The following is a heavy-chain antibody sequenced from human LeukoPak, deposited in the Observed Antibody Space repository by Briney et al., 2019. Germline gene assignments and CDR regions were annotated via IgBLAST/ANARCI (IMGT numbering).Heavy chain of an antibody. J-gene: IGHJ6*02. V-gene: IGHV4-59*11. CDR1: GGSSNCHY. CDR3: ARFGFDYDMDV. CDR2: IHYTGKP. Sequence: KASENLSFNCCGYGGSSNCHYWAWNRPPPGLEPEWIGQIHYTGKPEYSPSLKSRITISVDTSNNQVSLQVSSVIAAGSTIYYCARFGFDYDMDVGGHGTTVTVFS. D-gene: IGHD3-16*01.